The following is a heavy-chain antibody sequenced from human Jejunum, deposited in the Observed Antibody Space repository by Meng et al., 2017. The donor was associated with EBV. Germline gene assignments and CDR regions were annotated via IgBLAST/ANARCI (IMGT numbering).Heavy chain of an antibody. CDR3: ARVGGPSRGYAYWLDS. CDR1: AVSVSSSNR. Sequence: EPDQEVAEPFEPPPLPCAGCAVSVSSSNRWGWVCHPPGKGPSWIVESFHSRSTNYKSYLKCLVSMSVDKSVNHFSLNLTSVTAADTVVSYCARVGGPSRGYAYWLDSWGQGTLVTVSS. D-gene: IGHD5-12*01. V-gene: IGHV4-4*02. CDR2: SFHSRST. J-gene: IGHJ5*01.